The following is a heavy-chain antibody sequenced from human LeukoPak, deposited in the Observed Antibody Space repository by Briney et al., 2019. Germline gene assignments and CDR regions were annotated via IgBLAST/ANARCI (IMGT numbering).Heavy chain of an antibody. CDR3: AKDEFVASAFTGAFDM. CDR2: ISWNTGGI. Sequence: GRSLRLSCAASGFTFDNYAMHWVRQAPGKGLEWVSGISWNTGGIGYADSVKGRFTISRDNAKNSLYLQMNSLRAEDMALYYCAKDEFVASAFTGAFDMWGQGTMVTVSS. J-gene: IGHJ3*02. CDR1: GFTFDNYA. V-gene: IGHV3-9*03. D-gene: IGHD2-8*02.